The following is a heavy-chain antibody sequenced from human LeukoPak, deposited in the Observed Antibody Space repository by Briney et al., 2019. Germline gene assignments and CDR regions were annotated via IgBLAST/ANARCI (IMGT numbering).Heavy chain of an antibody. CDR3: ARRYCSGDRCYFDDY. CDR2: FRSTSDYI. J-gene: IGHJ4*02. Sequence: GGSLRLSCAASGFTFSSYSMNWVRQAPGEGLEWVSSFRSTSDYIYYADSVKGRSTISRDNAKNSLYLQMNSLRAEDTAVYYCARRYCSGDRCYFDDYWGQGTLVTVSS. V-gene: IGHV3-21*01. D-gene: IGHD2-15*01. CDR1: GFTFSSYS.